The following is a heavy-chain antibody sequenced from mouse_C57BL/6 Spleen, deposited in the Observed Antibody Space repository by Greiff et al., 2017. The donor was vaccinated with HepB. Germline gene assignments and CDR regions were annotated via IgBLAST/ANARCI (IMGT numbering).Heavy chain of an antibody. CDR2: IYPSDSET. V-gene: IGHV1-61*01. J-gene: IGHJ2*01. CDR1: GYTFTSYW. CDR3: ARTGRSPLFDY. Sequence: VQLQQPGAELVRPGSSVKLSCKASGYTFTSYWMDWVKQRPGQGLEWIGNIYPSDSETHYNQKFKDKATLTVDKSSSTAYMQLSSLTSEDSAVYYCARTGRSPLFDYWGQGTTLTVSS. D-gene: IGHD1-1*01.